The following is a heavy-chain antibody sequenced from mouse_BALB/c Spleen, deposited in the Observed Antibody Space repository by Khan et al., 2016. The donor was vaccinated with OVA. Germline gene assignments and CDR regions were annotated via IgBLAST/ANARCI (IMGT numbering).Heavy chain of an antibody. V-gene: IGHV9-3-1*01. Sequence: QIQLVQSGPELKKPGETVKISCKASGYTFTNYGMNWVKQAPGKGLKWMGWINTYTGEPTYADDFKGRFAFSLETSASTAYLQINNLKNEDTAKXFCVRMKPYWYFDLWGAGTTVTVSS. CDR1: GYTFTNYG. CDR2: INTYTGEP. J-gene: IGHJ1*01. CDR3: VRMKPYWYFDL.